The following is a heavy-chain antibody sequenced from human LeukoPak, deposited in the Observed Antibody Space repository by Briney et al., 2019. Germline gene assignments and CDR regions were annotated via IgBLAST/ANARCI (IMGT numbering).Heavy chain of an antibody. J-gene: IGHJ4*02. D-gene: IGHD5-18*01. CDR3: ARAYSYGYGPLDY. CDR2: ISTDNGNT. CDR1: GYSFTSYG. Sequence: ASVKVFCKSSGYSFTSYGINWVRQAPGQGLEWMGWISTDNGNTDYAQNLQGRVTMTTDTSTSTAYMEVRSLRSDDTAVYYCARAYSYGYGPLDYWGQGTLVTVSS. V-gene: IGHV1-18*04.